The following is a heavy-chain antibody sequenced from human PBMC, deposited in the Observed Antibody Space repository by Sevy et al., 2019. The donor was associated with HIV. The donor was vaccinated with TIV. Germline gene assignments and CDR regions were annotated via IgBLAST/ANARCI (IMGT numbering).Heavy chain of an antibody. D-gene: IGHD1-1*01. CDR1: GFNFSDYY. V-gene: IGHV3-11*06. CDR2: ISSTTGYT. J-gene: IGHJ4*02. CDR3: ARSLKDWTPSAGH. Sequence: GGSLRRSCTASGFNFSDYYMSWIRQAPGKGLECVLFISSTTGYTNYADSVKGRFTISRDNAKNSLYLQMNNLRAEDTAVYYCARSLKDWTPSAGHWGQGTLVTVSS.